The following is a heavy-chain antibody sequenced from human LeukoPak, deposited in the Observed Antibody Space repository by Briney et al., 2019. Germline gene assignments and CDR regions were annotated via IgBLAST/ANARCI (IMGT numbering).Heavy chain of an antibody. CDR3: ARGLHDYVWGSYRYTGAAFDI. J-gene: IGHJ3*02. CDR2: IKQDGSEK. V-gene: IGHV3-7*04. Sequence: GGSLRLSCAASGFTFSSYWMSWVRQAPGKGLERVANIKQDGSEKYYVDSVKGRFTISRDNAKNSLYLQMNSLRAEDTAVYYCARGLHDYVWGSYRYTGAAFDIWGQGTMVTVSS. D-gene: IGHD3-16*02. CDR1: GFTFSSYW.